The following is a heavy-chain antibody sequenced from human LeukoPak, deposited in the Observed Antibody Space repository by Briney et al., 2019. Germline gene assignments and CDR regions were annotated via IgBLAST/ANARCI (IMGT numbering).Heavy chain of an antibody. CDR2: ISGSGGST. CDR1: GFTFSSYA. V-gene: IGHV3-23*01. CDR3: AKGAYSSSWYYFDY. D-gene: IGHD6-13*01. Sequence: GGSLRLSCAASGFTFSSYAMSWVRQAPEKGLEWVSAISGSGGSTYYADSVKGRFTISRDNSKNTLYLQMNSLRAEDTAVYYRAKGAYSSSWYYFDYWGQGTLVTVSS. J-gene: IGHJ4*02.